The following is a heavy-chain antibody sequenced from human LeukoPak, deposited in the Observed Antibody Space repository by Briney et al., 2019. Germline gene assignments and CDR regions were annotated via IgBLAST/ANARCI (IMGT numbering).Heavy chain of an antibody. CDR1: GGSISSYY. Sequence: KPSETLSLTRTVSGGSISSYYWSWIRQPPGKGLEWIGYIYYSGSTNYNPSLKSRVTISVDTSKNQFSLKLSSVTAADTAVYYCARGGSGSYPGVDFDYWGQGTLVTVSS. D-gene: IGHD3-10*01. J-gene: IGHJ4*02. CDR3: ARGGSGSYPGVDFDY. V-gene: IGHV4-59*01. CDR2: IYYSGST.